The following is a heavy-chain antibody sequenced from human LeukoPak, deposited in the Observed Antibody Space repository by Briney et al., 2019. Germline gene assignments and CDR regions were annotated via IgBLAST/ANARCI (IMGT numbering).Heavy chain of an antibody. D-gene: IGHD2-8*01. CDR1: GFTFSSYA. CDR3: ARGGFFDGVR. J-gene: IGHJ4*02. CDR2: ISYDGSNK. Sequence: PGRSLRLSCAASGFTFSSYAMHWVRQAPGKGLEWVAVISYDGSNKYYADSVKGRFTISRDNSKNTLYLQMNSLRAEDTAVYYCARGGFFDGVRWGQGTLVTVSS. V-gene: IGHV3-30-3*01.